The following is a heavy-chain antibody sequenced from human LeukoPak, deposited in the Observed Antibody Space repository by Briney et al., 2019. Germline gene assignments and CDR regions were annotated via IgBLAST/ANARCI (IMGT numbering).Heavy chain of an antibody. D-gene: IGHD2-15*01. CDR2: IYYSGST. CDR1: GGSMNTSC. J-gene: IGHJ3*02. V-gene: IGHV4-59*08. CDR3: ARTVVVGYAFDI. Sequence: PSETLSLTCTVSGGSMNTSCWTWVRQPPGMGLEWIGYIYYSGSTNYNPSLKSRVTISVDTSKNQFSLKLSSVTAADTAVYYCARTVVVGYAFDIWGQGTMVTVSS.